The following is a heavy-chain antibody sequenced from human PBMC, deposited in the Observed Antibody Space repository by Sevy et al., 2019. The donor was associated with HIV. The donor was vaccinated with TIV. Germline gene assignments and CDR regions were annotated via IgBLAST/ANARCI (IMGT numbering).Heavy chain of an antibody. CDR1: GFTFSSYE. CDR2: ISSSGSTI. Sequence: GSLRLSCAASGFTFSSYEMNWVRQAPGKGLEWVSYISSSGSTIYYADSVKGRFTISRDNAKNSLYLQMNSLRAEDTAVYYCARPSRITGTLYYYYYGMDVWGQGTTVTVSS. J-gene: IGHJ6*02. V-gene: IGHV3-48*03. D-gene: IGHD1-7*01. CDR3: ARPSRITGTLYYYYYGMDV.